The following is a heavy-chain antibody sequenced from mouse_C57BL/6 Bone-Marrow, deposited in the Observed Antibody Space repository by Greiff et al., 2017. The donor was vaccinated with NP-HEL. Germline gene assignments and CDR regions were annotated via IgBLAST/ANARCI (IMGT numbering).Heavy chain of an antibody. D-gene: IGHD1-1*01. CDR2: ISYDGSN. Sequence: EVKLEESGPGLVKPSQSLSLTCSVTGYSITSGYYWNWIRQFPGNKLEWMGYISYDGSNNYNPSLKNRISITRDTSKNQFFLKLNSVTTEDTATYYCARDGSSYKDYAMDYWGQGTSVTVSS. CDR1: GYSITSGYY. J-gene: IGHJ4*01. V-gene: IGHV3-6*01. CDR3: ARDGSSYKDYAMDY.